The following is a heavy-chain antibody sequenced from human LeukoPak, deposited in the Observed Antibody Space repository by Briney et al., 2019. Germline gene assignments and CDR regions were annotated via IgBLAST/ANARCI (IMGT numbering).Heavy chain of an antibody. CDR1: GFTFDDYA. J-gene: IGHJ3*02. CDR2: INSDGSST. CDR3: ARDRGGSAFDI. D-gene: IGHD3-10*01. Sequence: PGGSLRLSCAASGFTFDDYAMHWVRQAPGKGLVWVSRINSDGSSTSYADSVKGRFTISRDNAKNTLYLQMNSLRAEDTAVYHCARDRGGSAFDILGQGTMVTVSS. V-gene: IGHV3-74*01.